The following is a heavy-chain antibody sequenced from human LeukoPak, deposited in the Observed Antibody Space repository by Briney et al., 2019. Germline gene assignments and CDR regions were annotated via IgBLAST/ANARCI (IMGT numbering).Heavy chain of an antibody. Sequence: ASVKVSCKVSGYTLTEISMHWVRQAPGKGLEWVGSFDPEDGETIYAQKFQGRVTMIEDTSTDTAYMELSSLRSEDTAVYYCATAYGDYENYWGQGTLVTVSS. CDR3: ATAYGDYENY. D-gene: IGHD2-21*02. J-gene: IGHJ4*02. V-gene: IGHV1-24*01. CDR2: FDPEDGET. CDR1: GYTLTEIS.